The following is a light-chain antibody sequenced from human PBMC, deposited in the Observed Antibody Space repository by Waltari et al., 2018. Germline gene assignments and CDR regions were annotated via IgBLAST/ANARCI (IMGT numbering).Light chain of an antibody. V-gene: IGLV3-1*01. CDR2: KDN. CDR3: QAWYSSTAWV. Sequence: WYQTAPGQSPLLVIDKDNKRPAGIPGRSSGSKSGNAATLSISGSQPGDEADYYCQAWYSSTAWVFGGGTKLTVL. J-gene: IGLJ3*02.